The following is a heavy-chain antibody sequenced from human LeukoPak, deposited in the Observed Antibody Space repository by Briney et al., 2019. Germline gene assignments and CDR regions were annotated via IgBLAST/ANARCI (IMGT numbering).Heavy chain of an antibody. J-gene: IGHJ4*02. Sequence: GGTLRLSCAASGFTFSSFGMSWVRQAPGKGLEWVSAISGSGGSTYYADSVKGRFTISRDNSKNTLYLQMNSLRAEDTAVYYCAKALHYGSGSYYYWGQGTLVTVSS. CDR2: ISGSGGST. CDR3: AKALHYGSGSYYY. CDR1: GFTFSSFG. V-gene: IGHV3-23*01. D-gene: IGHD3-10*01.